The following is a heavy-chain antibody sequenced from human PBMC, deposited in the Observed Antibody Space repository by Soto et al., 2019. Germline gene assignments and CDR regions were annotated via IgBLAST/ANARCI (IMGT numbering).Heavy chain of an antibody. Sequence: EVQLLESGGGLEQPGGSLRLSCTVSGFTFNNYIMNWVRQAPGKGLEWVSAISGNGENTYYIDSVKGRFTVSRDNSRNILFMQMNSLRAEDTATYYCAKPAWCTDGSCVGNHDAFEMWGQGTKV. CDR2: ISGNGENT. CDR3: AKPAWCTDGSCVGNHDAFEM. CDR1: GFTFNNYI. V-gene: IGHV3-23*01. J-gene: IGHJ3*02. D-gene: IGHD2-8*01.